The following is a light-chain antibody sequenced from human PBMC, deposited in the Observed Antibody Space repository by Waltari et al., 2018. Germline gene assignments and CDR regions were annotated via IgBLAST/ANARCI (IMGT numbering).Light chain of an antibody. CDR1: QSVLYSSNNKNY. CDR2: WAS. CDR3: QQYYSTPT. Sequence: DIVMTQSPDSLAVSLGERATINCNSSQSVLYSSNNKNYFAWYQQQPGQPPKLLIYWASTRDAVVPDRFSGSGSETDFTLTVSSLQAEDVAVYYCQQYYSTPTFGQGTKLEIK. J-gene: IGKJ2*01. V-gene: IGKV4-1*01.